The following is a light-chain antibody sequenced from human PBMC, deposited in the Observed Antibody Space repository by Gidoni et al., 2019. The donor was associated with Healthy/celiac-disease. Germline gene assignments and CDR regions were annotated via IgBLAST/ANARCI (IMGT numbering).Light chain of an antibody. V-gene: IGKV4-1*01. CDR1: QSVLYSSNNQNY. CDR2: WAS. J-gene: IGKJ4*01. CDR3: QQYYSTTLT. Sequence: DIVMTQSPASLAVSLGERATINCKSSQSVLYSSNNQNYLAWYQQKPGQPPKLLIYWASTRESGVPDRFSGSGSGTDFTLTISSLQAEDVAIYYCQQYYSTTLTFGGGTKVEIK.